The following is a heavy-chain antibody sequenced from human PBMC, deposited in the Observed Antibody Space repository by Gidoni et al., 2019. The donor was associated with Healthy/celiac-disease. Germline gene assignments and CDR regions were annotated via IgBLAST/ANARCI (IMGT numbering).Heavy chain of an antibody. D-gene: IGHD3-10*01. V-gene: IGHV3-23*04. CDR1: GFPFSSYA. CDR2: ISGSGGST. CDR3: AKGYGSGSYYMA. Sequence: EVQLVESGGGLVQPGGSLRLSCSASGFPFSSYAISWVRQAPGKGLEWVSAISGSGGSTYSTDSVKGRFTISRDNSKNTLYLQMYSLRAEDTAVYYCAKGYGSGSYYMAWGQGTLVTVSS. J-gene: IGHJ5*02.